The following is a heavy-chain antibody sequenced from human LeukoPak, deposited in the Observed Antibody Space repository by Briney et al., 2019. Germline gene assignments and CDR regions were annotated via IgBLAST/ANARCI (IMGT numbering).Heavy chain of an antibody. V-gene: IGHV1-8*01. J-gene: IGHJ4*02. CDR3: ARGITMVRGAPSAY. Sequence: GASVKVSCKASGYTFTSYEINWVRQATGQGLEWMGWMNPNSGNTGYAQKFQGRVTMTRNTSISTAYMELGSLRSEDTAVYYCARGITMVRGAPSAYWGQGTLVTVSS. CDR1: GYTFTSYE. D-gene: IGHD3-10*01. CDR2: MNPNSGNT.